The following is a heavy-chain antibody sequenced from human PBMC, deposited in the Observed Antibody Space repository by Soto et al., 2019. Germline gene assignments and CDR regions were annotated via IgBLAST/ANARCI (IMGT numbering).Heavy chain of an antibody. CDR2: TYYRSKWYN. J-gene: IGHJ6*03. Sequence: SKTLSLTCAISGDSFSSNSAAWNWIRQSPSRGLEWLGRTYYRSKWYNDYAVSVKSRITINPDTSKNQFSLQLNSVTPEDTAVYYSARDAPDIVVVLYDIGGYYYYMDVCGKLSTVPVS. CDR1: GDSFSSNSAA. V-gene: IGHV6-1*01. CDR3: ARDAPDIVVVLYDIGGYYYYMDV. D-gene: IGHD2-2*01.